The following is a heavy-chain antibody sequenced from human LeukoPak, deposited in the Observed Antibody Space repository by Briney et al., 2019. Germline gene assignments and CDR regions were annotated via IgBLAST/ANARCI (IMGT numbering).Heavy chain of an antibody. V-gene: IGHV3-23*01. CDR3: AKPYHYGSGSYFNFDY. CDR1: GFTFSSYA. CDR2: ISGSGGST. J-gene: IGHJ4*02. D-gene: IGHD3-10*01. Sequence: GGSLRLSCAASGFTFSSYAMSWVRQAPGKGLEWVSGISGSGGSTYYADSVKGRFTISRDNSKNTLYLQMNSLRAEDTAVYYCAKPYHYGSGSYFNFDYWGQGTLVTVSS.